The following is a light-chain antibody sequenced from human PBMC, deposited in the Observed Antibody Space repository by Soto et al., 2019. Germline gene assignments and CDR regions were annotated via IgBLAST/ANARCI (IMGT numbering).Light chain of an antibody. Sequence: DIPLPQSPSTLSASVGDRVTITCRASQSIKSWLAWYQQKPGKAPKLLIYEASSLESGVPSRFGGSGSGTEFTLTISSLQPDDFATYYCQQYNTYSWTFGQGTKVDIK. CDR2: EAS. J-gene: IGKJ1*01. CDR3: QQYNTYSWT. V-gene: IGKV1-5*03. CDR1: QSIKSW.